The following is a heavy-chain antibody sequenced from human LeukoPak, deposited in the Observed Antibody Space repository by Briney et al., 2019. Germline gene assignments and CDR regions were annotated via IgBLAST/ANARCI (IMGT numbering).Heavy chain of an antibody. CDR1: GGSISSGAYS. CDR3: ASVGLTATTSYFDD. Sequence: SQTLSLTCAVSGGSISSGAYSWSWIRQSPGKALEWIGYIYPVGSTYYSPSLKSRVTMSIDRSKNQFSLRLSSVTAADTAMYYCASVGLTATTSYFDDWGQGIQVTVSS. J-gene: IGHJ4*02. V-gene: IGHV4-30-2*06. D-gene: IGHD1/OR15-1a*01. CDR2: IYPVGST.